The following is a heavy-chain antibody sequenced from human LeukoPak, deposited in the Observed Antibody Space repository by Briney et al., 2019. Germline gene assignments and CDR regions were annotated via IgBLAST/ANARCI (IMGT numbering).Heavy chain of an antibody. CDR2: ISAYNGNT. D-gene: IGHD3-10*01. V-gene: IGHV1-18*01. CDR1: GYTLRSYG. J-gene: IGHJ6*03. Sequence: ASVKVSCKASGYTLRSYGITWVRQAPGQGLEWMGWISAYNGNTKYPQKLQGRVTMTTDTSTSTAYMELRSLRSDDTAVYYCARDVSDLRSFSKYYYMDVWGKGTTVTVSS. CDR3: ARDVSDLRSFSKYYYMDV.